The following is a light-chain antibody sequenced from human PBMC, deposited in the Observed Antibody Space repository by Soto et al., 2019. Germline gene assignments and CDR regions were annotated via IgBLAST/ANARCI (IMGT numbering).Light chain of an antibody. J-gene: IGLJ2*01. CDR3: QVWDTVTDHVV. V-gene: IGLV3-21*02. CDR2: DNF. CDR1: NIGTYN. Sequence: SYVLTQPPSVSVAPGQTASITCGANNIGTYNLHWYQQRPGQAPVLVVYDNFDRPSGIPERFSGSNSGNTATLTISRVEAGDEADYYCQVWDTVTDHVVFGGGTKLTVL.